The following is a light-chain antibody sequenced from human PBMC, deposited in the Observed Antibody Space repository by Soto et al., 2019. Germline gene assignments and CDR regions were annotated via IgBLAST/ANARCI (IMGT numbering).Light chain of an antibody. Sequence: EIVLTQSPGTLSLSPGERATLSCRASQSVSSSYLAWYQQKPGQATRLLIHCASFRATGISDRFSGSGSGTDFTLTINRLEPEDFGVYYCQQYGSSPLYTFGQGTKLEIK. CDR2: CAS. CDR1: QSVSSSY. CDR3: QQYGSSPLYT. J-gene: IGKJ2*01. V-gene: IGKV3-20*01.